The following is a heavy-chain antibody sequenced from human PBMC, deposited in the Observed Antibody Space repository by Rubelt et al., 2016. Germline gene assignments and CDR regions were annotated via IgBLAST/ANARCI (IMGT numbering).Heavy chain of an antibody. CDR3: APPISGYSSGWYVY. V-gene: IGHV3-30*02. CDR2: IRNDGSNE. D-gene: IGHD6-19*01. CDR1: GFTFSSYG. J-gene: IGHJ4*02. Sequence: GGGVAQPGGSLSLSCAASGFTFSSYGMPWVRQAPGKGLEWVAFIRNDGSNEYYADSVKGRFTIYRDNSKNTLYLQMNSLRVEETAVYYCAPPISGYSSGWYVYWGQGTLVTVSS.